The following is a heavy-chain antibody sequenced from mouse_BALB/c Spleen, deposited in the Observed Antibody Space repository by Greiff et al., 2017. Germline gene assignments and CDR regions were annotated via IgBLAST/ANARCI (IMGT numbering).Heavy chain of an antibody. J-gene: IGHJ2*01. D-gene: IGHD2-4*01. V-gene: IGHV1-14*01. CDR3: ARQYDYDGYYFDY. CDR2: INPYNDGT. CDR1: GYTFTSYV. Sequence: VQLKQSGPELVKPGASVKMSCKASGYTFTSYVMHWVKQKPGQGLEWIGYINPYNDGTKYNEKFKGKATLTSDKPSSTAYMELSSLTSEDSAVYYCARQYDYDGYYFDYWGQGTTLTVSS.